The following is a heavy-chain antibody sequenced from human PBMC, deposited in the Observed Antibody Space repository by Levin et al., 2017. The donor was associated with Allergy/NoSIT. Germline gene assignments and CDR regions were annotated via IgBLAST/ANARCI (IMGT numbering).Heavy chain of an antibody. J-gene: IGHJ4*02. CDR2: ISWDGGST. Sequence: TGESLKISCAASGFTFDDYTMHWVRQAPGKGLEWVSLISWDGGSTYYADSVKGRFTISRDNSKNSLYLQMNSLRTEDTALYYCAKISTASSSWSYFDYWGQGTLVTVSS. V-gene: IGHV3-43*01. CDR1: GFTFDDYT. D-gene: IGHD6-13*01. CDR3: AKISTASSSWSYFDY.